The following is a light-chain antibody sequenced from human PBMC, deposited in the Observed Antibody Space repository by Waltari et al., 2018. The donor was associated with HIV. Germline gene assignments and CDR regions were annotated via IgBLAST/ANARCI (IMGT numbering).Light chain of an antibody. J-gene: IGLJ3*02. Sequence: QSVLTQPPSVSGAPGQRVTISCTGSSPNIGANYAVHWYQQVPGTAPKLLIYGNTNRPSGVPDRFSGSKSGTSASLAITGLQTEDEADYYCQSYDSSLRGVFGGGTKLTVL. CDR1: SPNIGANYA. CDR3: QSYDSSLRGV. V-gene: IGLV1-40*01. CDR2: GNT.